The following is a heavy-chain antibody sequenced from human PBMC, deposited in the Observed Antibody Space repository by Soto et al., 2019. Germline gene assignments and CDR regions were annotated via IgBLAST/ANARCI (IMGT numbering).Heavy chain of an antibody. CDR2: IRSRSDGGTT. Sequence: EVQLVESGGGLVKPGGSLRLSCAASGFGFTNAWMNWVRQAPGKGLEWVGRIRSRSDGGTTDNAAPVRDRFTISRDDSENTLYLQMNSLKTEDTGVYYCTEGLGIWGQGTTVTVSS. CDR3: TEGLGI. J-gene: IGHJ6*02. V-gene: IGHV3-15*07. CDR1: GFGFTNAW.